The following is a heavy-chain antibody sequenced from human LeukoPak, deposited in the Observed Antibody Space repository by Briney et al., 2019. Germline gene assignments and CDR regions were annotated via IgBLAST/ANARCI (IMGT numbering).Heavy chain of an antibody. J-gene: IGHJ4*02. D-gene: IGHD2-2*01. Sequence: TGGSLRLSCAASGFTFSSYAMSWVRQAPGKGLEWVSAISGSGGSTYYADSVKGRFTISRDNSKNTLYLQMNSLRAEDTAVYYCAKALLGYCSSTSCAPLDYWGQGTLVTVSS. CDR3: AKALLGYCSSTSCAPLDY. V-gene: IGHV3-23*01. CDR1: GFTFSSYA. CDR2: ISGSGGST.